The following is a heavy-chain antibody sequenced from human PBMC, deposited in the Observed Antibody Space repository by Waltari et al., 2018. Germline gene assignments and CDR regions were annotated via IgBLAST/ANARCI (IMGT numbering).Heavy chain of an antibody. CDR3: ARDRGYFYESSGYYSLND. CDR2: INPNSGGT. J-gene: IGHJ4*02. CDR1: GYTFTGYY. V-gene: IGHV1-2*04. Sequence: QVQLVQSGAELKEPGASVKVSCKASGYTFTGYYMHWVRQAPGQGLEWMGWINPNSGGTNYAQKCEGWVTMTRDTSINTAYMELTRLTSDDTAVYYCARDRGYFYESSGYYSLNDWGQGTLVTVSS. D-gene: IGHD3-22*01.